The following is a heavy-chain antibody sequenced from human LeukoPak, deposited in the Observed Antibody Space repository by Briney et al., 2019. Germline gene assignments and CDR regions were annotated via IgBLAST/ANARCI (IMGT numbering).Heavy chain of an antibody. CDR3: ARWLRGWFDP. V-gene: IGHV4-59*08. CDR2: IYYSGST. Sequence: KPSETLSLTCTVSGGSISSYYWSWIRQPPGKGLEWIGYIYYSGSTNYNPSLKSRVTISVDTSKNQFSLKQSSVTAADTAVYYCARWLRGWFDPWGQGTLVTVSS. D-gene: IGHD5-12*01. J-gene: IGHJ5*02. CDR1: GGSISSYY.